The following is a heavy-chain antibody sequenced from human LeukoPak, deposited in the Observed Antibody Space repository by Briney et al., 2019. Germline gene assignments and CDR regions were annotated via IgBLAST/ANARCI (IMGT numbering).Heavy chain of an antibody. J-gene: IGHJ4*02. CDR2: IIPIFGTA. D-gene: IGHD5-18*01. CDR1: GGTFSSYA. Sequence: ASVKVSCKASGGTFSSYAISWVRQAPGQGLEWMGGIIPIFGTANYAQKFQGRVTITADESTSTAYMELSSLRAEDTAVYYCARGGGYSYGSFDYWGQGTLVTVSS. V-gene: IGHV1-69*13. CDR3: ARGGGYSYGSFDY.